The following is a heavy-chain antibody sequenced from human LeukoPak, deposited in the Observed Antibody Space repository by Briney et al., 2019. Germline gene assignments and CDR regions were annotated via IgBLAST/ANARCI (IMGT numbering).Heavy chain of an antibody. CDR3: AKDGGSSNWYYFDY. V-gene: IGHV3-21*04. CDR2: ISSSSSYI. Sequence: KTGGSLRLSCAASGFTFSSYSMNWVRQAPGKGLEWVSSISSSSSYIYHADSVKGRFTISRDNAKNSLYLQMNSLRAEDMALYYCAKDGGSSNWYYFDYWGQGTLVTVSS. J-gene: IGHJ4*02. CDR1: GFTFSSYS. D-gene: IGHD6-13*01.